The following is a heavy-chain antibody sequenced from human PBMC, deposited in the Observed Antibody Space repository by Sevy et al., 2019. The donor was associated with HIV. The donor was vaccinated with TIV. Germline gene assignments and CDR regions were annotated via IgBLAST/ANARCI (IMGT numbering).Heavy chain of an antibody. CDR1: GFTFSSYS. V-gene: IGHV3-48*02. Sequence: GGSLRLSCAASGFTFSSYSMNWVRQAPGKGLEWVSYISSSSSTIYYADFVKGRFTISRDNAKNSLYLQMNSLRDEDTAVYYCAREGASHYDFWSGYFYYYYYGMDVWGQGTTVTVSS. D-gene: IGHD3-3*01. CDR3: AREGASHYDFWSGYFYYYYYGMDV. J-gene: IGHJ6*02. CDR2: ISSSSSTI.